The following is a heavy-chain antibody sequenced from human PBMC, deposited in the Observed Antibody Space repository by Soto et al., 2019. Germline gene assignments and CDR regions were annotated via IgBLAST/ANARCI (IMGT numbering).Heavy chain of an antibody. D-gene: IGHD3-9*01. V-gene: IGHV3-23*01. CDR2: IGGLSGGT. J-gene: IGHJ6*02. CDR1: GFTFSTYA. CDR3: AKVSILPESYHYHAMDV. Sequence: EVQLLESGGGSVQPGGALRLSCVASGFTFSTYAMSWVRQAPGKGLEWVSGIGGLSGGTDYADSVKGRLTISRDNSKNPLYLQMNSLRAEDTAVYFWAKVSILPESYHYHAMDVWGQGTTVTVSS.